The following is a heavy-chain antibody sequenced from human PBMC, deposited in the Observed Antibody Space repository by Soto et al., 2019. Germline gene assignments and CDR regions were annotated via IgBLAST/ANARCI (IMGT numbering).Heavy chain of an antibody. D-gene: IGHD3-10*02. CDR3: VRCSGVPTPDFAY. CDR2: ISHDGTSR. CDR1: GFTFNIYA. J-gene: IGHJ4*02. V-gene: IGHV3-30-3*01. Sequence: QVRLVESGGGVVQPGRSLRLSCAASGFTFNIYAMHWVRQAPGKGLEWVAVISHDGTSRYYADSVKGRVTISRDISKSMVFVQMNSLGVEDTAVYYCVRCSGVPTPDFAYWGQGTLVTVSS.